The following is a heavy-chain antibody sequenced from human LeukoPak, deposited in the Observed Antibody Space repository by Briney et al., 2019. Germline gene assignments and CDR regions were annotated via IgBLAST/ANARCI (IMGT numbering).Heavy chain of an antibody. CDR1: GFTFSSYG. D-gene: IGHD2-21*02. V-gene: IGHV3-30*18. J-gene: IGHJ4*02. Sequence: GGSLRLSCAASGFTFSSYGMHWVRQAPGKGLEWVAVISYDGNNKYYADSVKGRFTISRDNSKNTLYLQMNSLRAEDTAVYYCAKDSRTAMAPHFDYWGQGTLVTVSS. CDR3: AKDSRTAMAPHFDY. CDR2: ISYDGNNK.